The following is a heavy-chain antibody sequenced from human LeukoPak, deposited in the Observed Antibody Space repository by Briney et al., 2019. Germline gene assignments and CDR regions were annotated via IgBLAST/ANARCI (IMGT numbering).Heavy chain of an antibody. D-gene: IGHD2-8*01. CDR2: IYSGGST. CDR3: AKVRGVELMDV. CDR1: GFTVSSNY. V-gene: IGHV3-66*01. Sequence: GGSLRLSCAASGFTVSSNYMSWVRQAPGKGLEWVSVIYSGGSTYYADSVKGRFTISRDNSKNTLYLQMNSLRAEDTAVYYCAKVRGVELMDVWGQGTTVTVSS. J-gene: IGHJ6*02.